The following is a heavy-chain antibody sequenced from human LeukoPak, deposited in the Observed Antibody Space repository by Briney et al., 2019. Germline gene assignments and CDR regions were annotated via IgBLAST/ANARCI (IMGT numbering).Heavy chain of an antibody. D-gene: IGHD3-22*01. CDR2: MYHSGST. V-gene: IGHV4-38-2*02. CDR1: GYSITSGYY. CDR3: ARDPHLNYDDSAPYWDY. Sequence: PSETLSLTCAISGYSITSGYYWGWIRQPPGKGLEWIGSMYHSGSTYKNSFLESRVTLSVDTSKNQLSLKLRSVTAADTAVYYCARDPHLNYDDSAPYWDYWGRGTLVTVSS. J-gene: IGHJ4*02.